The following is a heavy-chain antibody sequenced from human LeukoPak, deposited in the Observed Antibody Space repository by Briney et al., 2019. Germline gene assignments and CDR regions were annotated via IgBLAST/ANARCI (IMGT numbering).Heavy chain of an antibody. CDR1: GFTFSSYA. Sequence: GGSLRLSCAASGFTFSSYAMSWVRQAPGKGLEWVSYITSSSSTIYYADSVKGRFTISRDNAKNSLYLQMNSLRAEDTAVYYCARDGHYDILTGYFQDWGQGTLVTVSS. D-gene: IGHD3-9*01. V-gene: IGHV3-48*04. J-gene: IGHJ1*01. CDR2: ITSSSSTI. CDR3: ARDGHYDILTGYFQD.